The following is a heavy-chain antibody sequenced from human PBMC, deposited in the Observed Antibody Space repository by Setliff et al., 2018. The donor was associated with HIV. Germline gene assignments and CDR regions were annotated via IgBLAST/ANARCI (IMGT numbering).Heavy chain of an antibody. J-gene: IGHJ5*02. CDR3: AREGNFWRVFDP. CDR1: GYTFTNYD. CDR2: MNPNNGNT. Sequence: ASVKVSCKASGYTFTNYDINWVRQAPGQGLEWMGWMNPNNGNTGYAQKFQGRVTMTRNTSISTAYMELSSLRSEDTAVYYCAREGNFWRVFDPWGQGTLVTVSS. V-gene: IGHV1-8*02. D-gene: IGHD3-3*01.